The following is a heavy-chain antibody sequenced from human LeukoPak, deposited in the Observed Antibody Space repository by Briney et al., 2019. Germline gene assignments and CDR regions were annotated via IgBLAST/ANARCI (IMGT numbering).Heavy chain of an antibody. D-gene: IGHD3-22*01. CDR3: AGSKKDYYDSSGYYDY. Sequence: PSETLSLTCAVSGGSISSGGYSWSWIRQPPGKGLEWIGYIYHSGSTYYNPSLKSRVTISVDRSKNQFSLKLSSVTAADTAVYYCAGSKKDYYDSSGYYDYWGQGTLVTVSS. CDR1: GGSISSGGYS. J-gene: IGHJ4*02. V-gene: IGHV4-30-2*01. CDR2: IYHSGST.